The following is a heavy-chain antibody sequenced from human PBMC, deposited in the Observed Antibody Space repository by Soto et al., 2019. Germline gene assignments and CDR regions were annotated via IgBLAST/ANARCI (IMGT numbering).Heavy chain of an antibody. CDR3: ARTPVAARPSGVY. J-gene: IGHJ4*02. D-gene: IGHD6-6*01. CDR1: GFTFSSYG. CDR2: ISSSGSTI. V-gene: IGHV3-48*03. Sequence: GGSLRLSCAASGFTFSSYGMNWVRQAPGKGLEWVSYISSSGSTIYYADSVKGRFTISRDNAKNSLYLQMNSLRAEDTAVYYCARTPVAARPSGVYWGPGTLVTVST.